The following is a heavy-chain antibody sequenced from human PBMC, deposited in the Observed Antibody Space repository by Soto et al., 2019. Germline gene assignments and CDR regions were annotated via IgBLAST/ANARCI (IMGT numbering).Heavy chain of an antibody. D-gene: IGHD3-10*01. CDR1: GFTFTTYW. CDR2: IRQDGGAQ. J-gene: IGHJ5*02. CDR3: VRGGHGSGSYLGSS. Sequence: LRLSCVASGFTFTTYWMSWVRQAPGKGLQWVANIRQDGGAQYYVDSVKGRFTISRDNAKNSVYLQMDSLRVEDTAVYYCVRGGHGSGSYLGSSWGQGILVTVSS. V-gene: IGHV3-7*03.